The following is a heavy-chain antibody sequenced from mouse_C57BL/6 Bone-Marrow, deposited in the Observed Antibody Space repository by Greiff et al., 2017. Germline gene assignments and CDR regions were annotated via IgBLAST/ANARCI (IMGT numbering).Heavy chain of an antibody. CDR2: IWSDGST. J-gene: IGHJ4*01. D-gene: IGHD2-3*01. Sequence: QVQLKESGPGLVAPSQSLSITCTVSGFSLTGYGVHWVRQPPGKGLEWLVVIWSDGSTTYNSALKSRLSISKDNSKSHVFLKMNSLQTDDTAMYYCARQVEWLLRDYYAMDYWGQGTSVTVSS. V-gene: IGHV2-6-1*01. CDR1: GFSLTGYG. CDR3: ARQVEWLLRDYYAMDY.